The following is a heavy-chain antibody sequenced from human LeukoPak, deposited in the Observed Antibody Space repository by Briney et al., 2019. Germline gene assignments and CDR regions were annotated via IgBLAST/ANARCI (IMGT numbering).Heavy chain of an antibody. CDR3: ARGKRDYGVIIYYYYYYMDV. CDR1: GGSFIGYH. J-gene: IGHJ6*03. D-gene: IGHD3-3*01. V-gene: IGHV4-34*01. CDR2: VDHSGST. Sequence: SETLSLTCTVNGGSFIGYHSSWIRQTPGKGLEWIGEVDHSGSTNYNPSLKSRITISVDTSKNQFSLQLTSVTAADTAVYYCARGKRDYGVIIYYYYYYMDVWGTGTTVTVSS.